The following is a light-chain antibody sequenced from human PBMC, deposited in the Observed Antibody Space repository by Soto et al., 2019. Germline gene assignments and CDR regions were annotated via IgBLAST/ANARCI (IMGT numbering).Light chain of an antibody. CDR3: QQYGSSPST. CDR1: QSVSSSY. V-gene: IGKV3-20*01. CDR2: GAS. Sequence: EIVLTQSPGTLSLSPGERATLSCRASQSVSSSYLAWYQQKPGQAPRLLIYGASSRATGIPDRFSGSGSGTDFTLPISRLETEDFAVYYCQQYGSSPSTFGQGTKVEIK. J-gene: IGKJ1*01.